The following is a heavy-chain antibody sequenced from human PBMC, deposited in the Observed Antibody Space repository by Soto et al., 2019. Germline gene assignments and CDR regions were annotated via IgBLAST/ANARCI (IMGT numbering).Heavy chain of an antibody. V-gene: IGHV3-11*01. CDR3: ARDVDADFRTDFDY. CDR2: ISGNGEII. Sequence: PVGSLRRSCAASGFTFSDYYIHCIRRAPGKGLEWISYISGNGEIIQYAASARGRFTISRDNAENSVYLEMDSLRAEDTALYYCARDVDADFRTDFDYWGRGTLVTVSS. CDR1: GFTFSDYY. J-gene: IGHJ4*02. D-gene: IGHD4-17*01.